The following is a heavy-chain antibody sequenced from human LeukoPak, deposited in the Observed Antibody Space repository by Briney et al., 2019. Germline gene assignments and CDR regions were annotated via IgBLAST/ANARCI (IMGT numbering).Heavy chain of an antibody. V-gene: IGHV1-18*01. D-gene: IGHD1-14*01. CDR2: ISAYNGNT. CDR1: GYTFTSYG. CDR3: ATVEPGPIFDI. J-gene: IGHJ3*02. Sequence: ASVKVSCKASGYTFTSYGISWVRQAPGQGLEWMGWISAYNGNTNYAQKLQGRVTMTTDTSTSTAYMELRSLRSEDTAVYYCATVEPGPIFDIWGQGTMVTVSS.